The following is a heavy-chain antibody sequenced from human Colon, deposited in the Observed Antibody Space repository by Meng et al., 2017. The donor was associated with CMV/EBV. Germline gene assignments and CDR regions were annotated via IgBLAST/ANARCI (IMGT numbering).Heavy chain of an antibody. V-gene: IGHV4-39*07. D-gene: IGHD3-16*01. CDR2: IYYNGGP. CDR1: GGSLNSNYH. Sequence: ESLKTSCTVSGGSLNSNYHWGWIRQSPEKVLEWIGNIYYNGGPSYNPPLKSRVTMSLDTSKNQFSLKPGSVTAADTAVKYCVRRRSPSHLGWFDPWGQGTLVTVSS. CDR3: VRRRSPSHLGWFDP. J-gene: IGHJ5*02.